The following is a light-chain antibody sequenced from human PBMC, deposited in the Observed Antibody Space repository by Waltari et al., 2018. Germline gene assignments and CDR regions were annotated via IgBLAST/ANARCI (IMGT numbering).Light chain of an antibody. V-gene: IGKV2-28*01. CDR1: QRPLLAIGYNY. Sequence: EIVMTQSPLSLPVTPGEPASIPCRSSQRPLLAIGYNYFNWYLQKPGQSPQLLISLGSIRASGVPDRFSGSGSGTEFTLTISSLQSEDFAVYYCQQYSNWPPPYTFGQGTKLEI. CDR3: QQYSNWPPPYT. J-gene: IGKJ2*01. CDR2: LGS.